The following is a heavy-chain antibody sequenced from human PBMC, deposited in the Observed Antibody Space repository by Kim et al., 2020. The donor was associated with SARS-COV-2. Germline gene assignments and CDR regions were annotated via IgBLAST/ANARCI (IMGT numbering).Heavy chain of an antibody. CDR3: ARASKYDIVTAYYTYFGE. V-gene: IGHV4-31*03. Sequence: SETLSLTCTVSGASISSGYYYWSWNRQHPGKGLEWIVYNSHSGSTNYNPSFRSRLSISVDTTKNQFSLRLSSVTAAATAVYYCARASKYDIVTAYYTYFGEWGQGTLVTVSS. D-gene: IGHD3-9*01. CDR1: GASISSGYYY. CDR2: NSHSGST. J-gene: IGHJ4*02.